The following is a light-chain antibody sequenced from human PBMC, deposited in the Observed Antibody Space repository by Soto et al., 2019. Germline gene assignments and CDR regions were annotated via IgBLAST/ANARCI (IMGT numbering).Light chain of an antibody. V-gene: IGLV2-8*01. J-gene: IGLJ2*01. Sequence: QSALTQPPSAYGSPGQSVTISCTGSSRDIGLYDFVSWYQQHPGKSPKLIIYEVSKRPSGVPDRFSGSKSGYTASLTVSDLQTEDAADYYCSAYAGTNDLGVFGGGTQLTVL. CDR3: SAYAGTNDLGV. CDR1: SRDIGLYDF. CDR2: EVS.